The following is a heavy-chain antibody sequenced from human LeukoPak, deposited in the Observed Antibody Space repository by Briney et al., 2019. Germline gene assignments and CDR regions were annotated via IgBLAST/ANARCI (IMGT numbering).Heavy chain of an antibody. J-gene: IGHJ4*02. V-gene: IGHV1-2*02. CDR1: GYTFTGYY. CDR3: ARGSIVATFDY. Sequence: SVTVSCKASGYTFTGYYMHLVRQAPGQGLEWMGWINPNSGGTNYAQKFQGRVTITRDTSISTAYMELSRLRSDDTAVYYCARGSIVATFDYWGQGTLVTVSS. CDR2: INPNSGGT. D-gene: IGHD5-12*01.